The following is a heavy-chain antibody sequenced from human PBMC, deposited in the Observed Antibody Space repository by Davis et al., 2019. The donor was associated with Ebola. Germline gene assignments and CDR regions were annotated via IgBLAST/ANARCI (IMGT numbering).Heavy chain of an antibody. CDR2: IYYSGST. CDR1: GTSIRPYY. D-gene: IGHD3-22*01. Sequence: MPSETLSLTCTVPGTSIRPYYWSWIRQPPGKGLEWIGYIYYSGSTDYNPSLKSRVTISVDTSKNQFSLKLSSVTAADTAVYYCARRLYYYDSSCYSAGAFDIWGQGTMVTVSS. CDR3: ARRLYYYDSSCYSAGAFDI. V-gene: IGHV4-59*08. J-gene: IGHJ3*02.